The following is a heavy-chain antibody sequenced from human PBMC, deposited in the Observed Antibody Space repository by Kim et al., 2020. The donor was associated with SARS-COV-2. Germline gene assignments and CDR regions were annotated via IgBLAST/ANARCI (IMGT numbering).Heavy chain of an antibody. V-gene: IGHV3-23*01. Sequence: YADSVKGRFTISRDNSKNTLYLQMNSLRAEDTAVYYCAKDKIVVVTGTVSYWGQGTLVTVSS. J-gene: IGHJ4*02. CDR3: AKDKIVVVTGTVSY. D-gene: IGHD3-22*01.